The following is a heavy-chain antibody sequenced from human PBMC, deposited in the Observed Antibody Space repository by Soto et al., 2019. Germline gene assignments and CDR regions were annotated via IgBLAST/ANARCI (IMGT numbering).Heavy chain of an antibody. Sequence: PGESLKISCKGSGYSFTSYWIGWVRQMPGKGLEWMGIIYPGDSDTRYSPSFQGQVTISADKSISTAYLQWSSLKASDTAMYYCARLGGYAAAEESNLPFDYWGQGTLVTVSS. CDR1: GYSFTSYW. V-gene: IGHV5-51*01. J-gene: IGHJ4*02. CDR2: IYPGDSDT. D-gene: IGHD5-12*01. CDR3: ARLGGYAAAEESNLPFDY.